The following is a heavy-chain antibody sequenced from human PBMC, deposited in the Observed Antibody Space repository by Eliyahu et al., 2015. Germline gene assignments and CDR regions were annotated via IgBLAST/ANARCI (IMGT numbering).Heavy chain of an antibody. CDR1: GFPFRXYG. V-gene: IGHV3-33*06. J-gene: IGHJ3*02. CDR3: AKDRVLPALYNWIQTTVDAFDI. D-gene: IGHD1-20*01. Sequence: QVQLVESGGGVVQPGRXLRLSCXASGFPFRXYGXHXXRQXPGKGLEWVAVILYDGTNKYYADSVKGRFTISRDNSKNTMYLQMNSLRVEDTAVYYCAKDRVLPALYNWIQTTVDAFDIWGQGTMVTVFS. CDR2: ILYDGTNK.